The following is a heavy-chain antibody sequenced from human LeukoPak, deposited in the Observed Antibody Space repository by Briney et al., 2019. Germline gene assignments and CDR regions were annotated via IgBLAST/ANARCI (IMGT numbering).Heavy chain of an antibody. V-gene: IGHV4-4*02. CDR1: GDSINSLDL. CDR2: MYLSGTT. CDR3: ASYSSSWYDRKFDP. Sequence: PSETLSLTCTVSGDSINSLDLWSWVRQPPGKGLEWIGEMYLSGTTHSNPSVKSRVTISIDKSKNQFFLNLSSVTAADTAVYYCASYSSSWYDRKFDPWGQGTLVTVSS. D-gene: IGHD6-13*01. J-gene: IGHJ5*02.